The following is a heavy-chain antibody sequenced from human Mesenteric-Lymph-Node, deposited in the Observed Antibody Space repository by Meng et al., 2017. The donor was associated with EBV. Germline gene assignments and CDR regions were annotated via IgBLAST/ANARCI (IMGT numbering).Heavy chain of an antibody. V-gene: IGHV4-4*02. CDR2: VFHSGTT. Sequence: QVQLPEQGPGLVKPSGTLSLTCAVSGGSITTYNWWSWVRQPPGKGLEWIGEVFHSGTTNSNASLRSRLTISVDKSKNQFSLKLTSVTAADTAVYYCAKANSSGRSSWFDPWGQGTLVTVSS. CDR1: GGSITTYNW. CDR3: AKANSSGRSSWFDP. D-gene: IGHD3-10*01. J-gene: IGHJ5*02.